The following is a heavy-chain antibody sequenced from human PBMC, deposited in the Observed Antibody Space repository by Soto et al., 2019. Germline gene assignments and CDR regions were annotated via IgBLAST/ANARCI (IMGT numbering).Heavy chain of an antibody. CDR1: GFTFINYA. CDR2: ISGGGDRT. CDR3: ARRVLGSTSRPDWWYFDL. D-gene: IGHD2-2*01. V-gene: IGHV3-23*01. J-gene: IGHJ2*01. Sequence: EVQLLESGGGLVQPGGSLRLSCVGSGFTFINYAMNWVRQTPGKGLVWVSTISGGGDRTFDADTVKGRFTISRDNSKNTVNLPMNRLRADDTAVYYCARRVLGSTSRPDWWYFDLWGRGTLVTVSS.